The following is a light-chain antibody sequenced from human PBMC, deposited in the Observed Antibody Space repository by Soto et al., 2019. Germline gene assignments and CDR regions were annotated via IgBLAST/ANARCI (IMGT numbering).Light chain of an antibody. CDR2: AND. Sequence: QAVVTQPPSASRTPGQMVTIPCSGSSSDIGSNSVNWYQQLPGAAPRLLIYANDHRPSGVPDRFSASKSGTSASLAISGVRSEDEAFYYCATWSDSLKGWVFGGGTKLTVL. CDR1: SSDIGSNS. CDR3: ATWSDSLKGWV. V-gene: IGLV1-44*01. J-gene: IGLJ3*02.